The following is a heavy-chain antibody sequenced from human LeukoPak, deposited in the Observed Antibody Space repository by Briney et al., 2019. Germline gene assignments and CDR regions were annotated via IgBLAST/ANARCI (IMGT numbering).Heavy chain of an antibody. D-gene: IGHD3-10*01. J-gene: IGHJ6*02. V-gene: IGHV3-48*01. CDR3: AREEVTMVRGVIKEDYYYYGMDV. CDR1: GFTFSSYS. Sequence: PGGSLRLSCAASGFTFSSYSMNWVRQAPGKGLEWVSYISSSSTIYYADSVKGRFTISRDNAKNSLYLQMNSPRAEDTAVYYCAREEVTMVRGVIKEDYYYYGMDVWGQGTTVTVSS. CDR2: ISSSSTI.